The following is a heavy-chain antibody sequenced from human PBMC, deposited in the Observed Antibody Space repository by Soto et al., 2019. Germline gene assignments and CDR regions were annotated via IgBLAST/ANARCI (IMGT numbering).Heavy chain of an antibody. CDR3: ERGIAKGQLDP. V-gene: IGHV1-3*01. D-gene: IGHD2-21*01. Sequence: PSVTVSCKASVYTFTRYTMNWVRQAPGQRLEWMGWINPDNGNTKSSQKFQDRVIITRDTSASTAYMDLSSLRSEDTAVYYCERGIAKGQLDPWGQGTLVTVSS. CDR1: VYTFTRYT. CDR2: INPDNGNT. J-gene: IGHJ5*02.